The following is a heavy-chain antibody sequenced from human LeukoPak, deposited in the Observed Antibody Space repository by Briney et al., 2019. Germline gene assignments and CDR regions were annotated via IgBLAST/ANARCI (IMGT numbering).Heavy chain of an antibody. J-gene: IGHJ4*02. D-gene: IGHD2-15*01. CDR2: ARNKVNSYTS. Sequence: PGGSLRLSCAASGFTFSDHYMDWVRQAPGKGLEWVGRARNKVNSYTSEYAASVKGRFTISRDDSTNSLSLQMNSLKSEDTAVYYCVRVGYCSGDSCPPLDHWGQGTLVTVSS. V-gene: IGHV3-72*01. CDR1: GFTFSDHY. CDR3: VRVGYCSGDSCPPLDH.